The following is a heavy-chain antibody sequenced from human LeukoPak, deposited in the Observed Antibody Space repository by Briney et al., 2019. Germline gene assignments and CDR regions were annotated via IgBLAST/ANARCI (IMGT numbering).Heavy chain of an antibody. CDR1: GGIFGSYA. V-gene: IGHV1-69*06. J-gene: IGHJ4*02. D-gene: IGHD3-16*02. Sequence: SVKVSCKASGGIFGSYAINWVRQAPGQGLEWLGRIIPIFDTPNYAQTFQGRVTISADKSTRTVYMELSSLGSEDTALYYCAKGSRLREAGSYRFWGQGTLVTVSS. CDR3: AKGSRLREAGSYRF. CDR2: IIPIFDTP.